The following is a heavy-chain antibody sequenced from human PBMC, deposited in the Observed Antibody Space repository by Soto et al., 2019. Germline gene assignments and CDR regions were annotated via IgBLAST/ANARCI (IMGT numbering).Heavy chain of an antibody. CDR1: GFSLTTSGVG. V-gene: IGHV2-5*02. Sequence: QITLNESGPTQVKPRQTLTLTCTFSGFSLTTSGVGVCWIRQSPGKAPEWLALIYWDDDKRYSPSLKSRLTMTKDTSKNQVVLTMADLDPADTATYSCAYRVLSTVFRLVTTTAIYFDFCGQGTPVAVSS. D-gene: IGHD3-3*01. CDR2: IYWDDDK. J-gene: IGHJ4*02. CDR3: AYRVLSTVFRLVTTTAIYFDF.